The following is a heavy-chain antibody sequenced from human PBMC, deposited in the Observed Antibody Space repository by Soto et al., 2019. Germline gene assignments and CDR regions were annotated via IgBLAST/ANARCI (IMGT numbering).Heavy chain of an antibody. V-gene: IGHV1-18*04. D-gene: IGHD3-3*01. CDR3: VRQYYDFWTDYPNFAD. CDR1: GYTFTKYD. Sequence: QVQLLQSGAEVKRPGASVKVSCTASGYTFTKYDIFWMRQAPGQGLEWLGLISPNRARPSYAQKGEARVTMTMDTSRTTAYLELRCLRSDVTAVYYCVRQYYDFWTDYPNFADWGQGTLVSASS. CDR2: ISPNRARP. J-gene: IGHJ4*02.